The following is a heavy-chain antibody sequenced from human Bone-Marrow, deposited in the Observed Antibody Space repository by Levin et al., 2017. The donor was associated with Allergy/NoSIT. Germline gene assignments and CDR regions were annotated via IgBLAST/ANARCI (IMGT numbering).Heavy chain of an antibody. V-gene: IGHV3-33*01. CDR1: GFTFNSYG. CDR3: ARDEQFDS. CDR2: IWFDGNNK. D-gene: IGHD6-13*01. J-gene: IGHJ4*02. Sequence: GGSLRLSCATSGFTFNSYGMNWVRQAPGKGLEWVALIWFDGNNKYYADSVKGRFTISRDNSKNTLSLQMDSLRAEDTGVYYCARDEQFDSWGQGTLVIVSP.